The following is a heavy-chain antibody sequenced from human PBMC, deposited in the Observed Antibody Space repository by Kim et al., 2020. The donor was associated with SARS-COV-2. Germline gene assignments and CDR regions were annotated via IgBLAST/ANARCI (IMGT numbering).Heavy chain of an antibody. CDR2: ISEDGSRT. CDR1: GITFSSSY. J-gene: IGHJ4*02. Sequence: GGSLRLSCSASGITFSSSYMHWVRQAPGKGLMWVSMISEDGSRTFYADSVKGRFTISRDNAKNTLYLQMNGLRVEDTAKYYCSSQEVAYWGQGTLVTVSS. CDR3: SSQEVAY. V-gene: IGHV3-74*01.